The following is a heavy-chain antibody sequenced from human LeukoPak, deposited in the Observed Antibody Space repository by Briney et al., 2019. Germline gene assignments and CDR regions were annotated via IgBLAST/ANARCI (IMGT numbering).Heavy chain of an antibody. CDR3: ARNSATSGYYGMDV. CDR2: IWHDGSNQ. Sequence: GGSLRLSCAASGFTVGNNHMNWVRQAPGKGLEWVAVIWHDGSNQHYADSVKGRFTISRDNSKNTVFLQMDGLRVEDTAVYYCARNSATSGYYGMDVWGRGTPVSVSS. V-gene: IGHV3-33*08. D-gene: IGHD2-2*03. CDR1: GFTVGNNH. J-gene: IGHJ6*02.